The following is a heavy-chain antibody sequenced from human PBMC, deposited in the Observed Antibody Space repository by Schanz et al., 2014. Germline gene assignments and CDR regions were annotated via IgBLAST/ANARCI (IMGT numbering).Heavy chain of an antibody. V-gene: IGHV3-7*02. Sequence: EVQLVESGGGLVQPGGSLRLSCGGSGFTFSKYWMSWVRQAPGKGLEWVANIKQDGSEKYYVDAVKGRFTISRDNAKNSMYLHMKSLRGEDTALYYCAIIGVMVAVAGTRADYWGQGTLVTVSS. CDR1: GFTFSKYW. CDR2: IKQDGSEK. CDR3: AIIGVMVAVAGTRADY. D-gene: IGHD6-19*01. J-gene: IGHJ4*02.